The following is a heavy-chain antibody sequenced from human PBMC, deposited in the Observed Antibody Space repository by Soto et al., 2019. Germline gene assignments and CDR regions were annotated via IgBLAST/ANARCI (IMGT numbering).Heavy chain of an antibody. D-gene: IGHD6-13*01. J-gene: IGHJ1*01. Sequence: ASVKVSCKTSAYTFTNYGISWVRQAPGQGLEWMGGIIPIFGTANYAQKFQGRVTITADESTSTAYMELSSLRSEDTAVYYCARDSIRSSSQSVQHWGQGTLVTVPS. CDR3: ARDSIRSSSQSVQH. CDR2: IIPIFGTA. V-gene: IGHV1-69*13. CDR1: AYTFTNYG.